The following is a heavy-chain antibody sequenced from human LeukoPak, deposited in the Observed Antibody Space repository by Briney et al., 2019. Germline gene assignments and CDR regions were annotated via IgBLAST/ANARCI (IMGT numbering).Heavy chain of an antibody. CDR3: ARDLRGRFDP. D-gene: IGHD3-16*01. CDR2: INPNSGGT. V-gene: IGHV1-2*02. CDR1: GDTFSSYA. J-gene: IGHJ5*02. Sequence: ASVKVSCKASGDTFSSYAISWVRQAPGQGLEWMGWINPNSGGTNYAQKFQGRVTMTRDTSISTAYMELSRLRSDDTAVYYCARDLRGRFDPWGQGTLVTVSS.